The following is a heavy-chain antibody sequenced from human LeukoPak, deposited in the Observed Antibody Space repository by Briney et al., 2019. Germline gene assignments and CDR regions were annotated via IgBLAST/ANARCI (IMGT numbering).Heavy chain of an antibody. Sequence: GGSLRLSCAASGFTFSNYWMSWVRQSPGKGLEWVANIKQDGSDKYYLDSVKGRFTISRDSAKNSLYLQMNSLRAEDTAVYYCARERTSLFDYWGQGTLVTVSP. CDR3: ARERTSLFDY. CDR1: GFTFSNYW. J-gene: IGHJ4*02. D-gene: IGHD1-7*01. V-gene: IGHV3-7*01. CDR2: IKQDGSDK.